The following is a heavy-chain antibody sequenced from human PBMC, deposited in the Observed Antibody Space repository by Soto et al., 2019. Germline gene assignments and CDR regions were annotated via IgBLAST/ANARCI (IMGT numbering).Heavy chain of an antibody. V-gene: IGHV3-23*01. CDR1: GFTFSSYA. Sequence: GGSLRLSCAASGFTFSSYAMSWVRQAPGKGLEWVSAISGSGGSTYYADSVKGRFTISRDNSKNTLYLQMNSLRVEDTAVYYCAKDSSGWYGGYYFDYWGQGTLVTVSS. D-gene: IGHD6-19*01. CDR3: AKDSSGWYGGYYFDY. J-gene: IGHJ4*02. CDR2: ISGSGGST.